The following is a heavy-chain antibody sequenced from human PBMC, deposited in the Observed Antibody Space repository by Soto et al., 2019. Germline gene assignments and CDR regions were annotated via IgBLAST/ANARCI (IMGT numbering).Heavy chain of an antibody. J-gene: IGHJ4*02. CDR1: GGTFSNYT. V-gene: IGHV1-69*02. CDR2: IIPILGIA. D-gene: IGHD3-22*01. CDR3: TYYYDSSAADPVDY. Sequence: QVQLVQSGAEVKKPGSSVKVSCKASGGTFSNYTISWVRQAPGQGLEWMGRIIPILGIANYAQKFQGRVTITADKSTSTAYMELSSLRSEDTAVYYCTYYYDSSAADPVDYWGQGTLVTVSS.